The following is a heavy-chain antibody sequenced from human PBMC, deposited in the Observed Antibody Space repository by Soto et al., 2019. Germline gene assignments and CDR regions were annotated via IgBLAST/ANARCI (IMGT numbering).Heavy chain of an antibody. Sequence: QVQMLESGPGLVKPSQTLSLTCTVSGGSISSGGYYWTWIRQLPEKGLEWIGYIDYSGSTHYSPSLESRVSISIDTSNNQFSLNLYSVTAADTAVYSCARMTSGYYFDSWGQGALVTVSS. CDR2: IDYSGST. CDR1: GGSISSGGYY. J-gene: IGHJ4*02. D-gene: IGHD3-22*01. CDR3: ARMTSGYYFDS. V-gene: IGHV4-31*03.